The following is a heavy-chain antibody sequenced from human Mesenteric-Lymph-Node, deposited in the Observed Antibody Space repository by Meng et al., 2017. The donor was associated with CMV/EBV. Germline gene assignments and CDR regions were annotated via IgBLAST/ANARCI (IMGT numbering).Heavy chain of an antibody. CDR3: ARERDKYYDILTGYYQFDY. D-gene: IGHD3-9*01. CDR2: IDTNTGNP. J-gene: IGHJ4*02. CDR1: FTSYA. Sequence: FTSYAIHWVRQAPGQGLEWMGWIDTNTGNPTYAQGFTGRFVFALDTSVSTAYLQISSLKAEDTAVYYCARERDKYYDILTGYYQFDYWGQGNLVTVSS. V-gene: IGHV7-4-1*02.